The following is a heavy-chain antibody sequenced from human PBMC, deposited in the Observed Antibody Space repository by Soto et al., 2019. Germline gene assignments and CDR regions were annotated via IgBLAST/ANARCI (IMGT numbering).Heavy chain of an antibody. Sequence: QVQLQESGPGLMKPSQTLSLTCTVSGDSINSADYYWSWIRQPPGKGLEWIGNIYYSGSTYYTPSLKSRVTISIDTSKNQFSLKMTSVTAADTAVYYCARDRGSSWMYKWFDPWGQGTQVTVSS. J-gene: IGHJ5*02. CDR1: GDSINSADYY. V-gene: IGHV4-30-4*01. D-gene: IGHD6-13*01. CDR2: IYYSGST. CDR3: ARDRGSSWMYKWFDP.